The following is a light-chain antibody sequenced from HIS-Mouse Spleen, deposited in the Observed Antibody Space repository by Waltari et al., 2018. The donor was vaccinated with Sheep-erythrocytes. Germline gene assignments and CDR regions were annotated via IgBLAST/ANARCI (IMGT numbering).Light chain of an antibody. CDR3: CSYAGSSTPWV. J-gene: IGLJ3*02. Sequence: QSALTQPRSVSGSPGQSVTISCTGTSSDVGGYNYVSWYQQHPGKAPKLMIYDVRKRPSGVSHRFSGFKSCNTASLTISWLQAEDGADYYCCSYAGSSTPWVVGGGTKLTVL. CDR2: DVR. V-gene: IGLV2-11*01. CDR1: SSDVGGYNY.